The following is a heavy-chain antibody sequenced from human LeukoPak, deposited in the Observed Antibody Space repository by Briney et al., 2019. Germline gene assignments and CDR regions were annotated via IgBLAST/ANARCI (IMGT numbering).Heavy chain of an antibody. CDR2: ISYDGSNK. J-gene: IGHJ3*02. CDR3: AKVYFKWLHAGAFDI. CDR1: GFTFSSYG. V-gene: IGHV3-30*18. D-gene: IGHD5-24*01. Sequence: GGSLRLSCAASGFTFSSYGMHWVRQAPGKGLEWVAVISYDGSNKYYADSVKGRFTISRDNSKNTLYLQMNSLRAEDTAVYYCAKVYFKWLHAGAFDIWGQGTMVTVSS.